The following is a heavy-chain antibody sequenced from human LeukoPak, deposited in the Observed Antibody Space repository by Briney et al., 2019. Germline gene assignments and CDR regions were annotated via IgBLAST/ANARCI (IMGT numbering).Heavy chain of an antibody. CDR1: GYTFTGYY. J-gene: IGHJ4*02. CDR3: VRIYCSTTTCYPDY. Sequence: ASVKVSCKASGYTFTGYYMHWVRQAPGQGLEWMGRINPNSGGTNYAQKFQGRVTMTRDTSISTAYMELSRLRSDDTAVNYCVRIYCSTTTCYPDYWGQGTLVTVSS. D-gene: IGHD2-2*01. CDR2: INPNSGGT. V-gene: IGHV1-2*06.